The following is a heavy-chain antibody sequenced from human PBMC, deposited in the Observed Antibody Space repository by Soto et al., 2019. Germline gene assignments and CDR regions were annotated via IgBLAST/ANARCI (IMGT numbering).Heavy chain of an antibody. D-gene: IGHD3-22*01. CDR3: AKGPDSSGYYYYYYGMDV. CDR1: GFTFDDYA. V-gene: IGHV3-43D*04. CDR2: ISWDGGST. J-gene: IGHJ6*02. Sequence: PGGSLRLSCAASGFTFDDYAMHWVRQAPGKGLEWVSLISWDGGSTYYADSVKGRFTISRDNSKNSLYLQMNSLRAEDTALYYCAKGPDSSGYYYYYYGMDVWGQGTTVTVSS.